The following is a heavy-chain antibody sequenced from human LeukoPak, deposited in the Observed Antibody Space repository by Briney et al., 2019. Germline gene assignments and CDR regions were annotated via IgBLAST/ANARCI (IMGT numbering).Heavy chain of an antibody. Sequence: GGSLRLSCAASGFTFSSYSMNWVRQAPGKGLEWVSYISSSGSTIYYADSVKGRFTISRDNAKNSLYLQMNSLRAEDTAVYYCARDSGKYYYGSGSYRGYFDYWGQGSLVTVSS. CDR2: ISSSGSTI. V-gene: IGHV3-48*04. CDR3: ARDSGKYYYGSGSYRGYFDY. J-gene: IGHJ4*02. CDR1: GFTFSSYS. D-gene: IGHD3-10*01.